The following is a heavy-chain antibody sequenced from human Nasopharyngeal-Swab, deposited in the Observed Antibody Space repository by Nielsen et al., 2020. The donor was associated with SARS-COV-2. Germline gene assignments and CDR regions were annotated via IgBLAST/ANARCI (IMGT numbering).Heavy chain of an antibody. Sequence: KLSCKASGGTFSSSAITWVRQAPGQGLAWMGGIIPMFGTADYAQKFQGRVTITADRSTSTAYMEMNSLRSEDTAVYYCARAHPRSCTDGVCFRSQVYNWFDPWGQGTLVTVSS. V-gene: IGHV1-69*06. CDR2: IIPMFGTA. CDR1: GGTFSSSA. D-gene: IGHD2-8*01. J-gene: IGHJ5*02. CDR3: ARAHPRSCTDGVCFRSQVYNWFDP.